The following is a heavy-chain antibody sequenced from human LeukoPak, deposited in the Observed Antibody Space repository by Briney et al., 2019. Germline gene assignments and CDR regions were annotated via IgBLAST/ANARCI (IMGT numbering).Heavy chain of an antibody. D-gene: IGHD3-9*01. CDR1: GFTFDDYA. Sequence: GGSLRLSCAASGFTFDDYAMHWVRQAPGKGLEWVSGISWNSGSIGYADSVKGRFTISRDNAKNSLYLQMNSLRAEDTALYYCAKDPRRYYDILSGGNWFDPWGQGTLVTVSS. CDR2: ISWNSGSI. CDR3: AKDPRRYYDILSGGNWFDP. J-gene: IGHJ5*02. V-gene: IGHV3-9*01.